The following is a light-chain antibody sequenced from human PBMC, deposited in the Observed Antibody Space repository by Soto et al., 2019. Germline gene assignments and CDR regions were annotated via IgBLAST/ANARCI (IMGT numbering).Light chain of an antibody. Sequence: EVVLTQSPATLSLSPGERATLSCRASQTVRTFLDWYQQKPGQAPRLLIYGASNRATGIPARFSGSGSGTDFTLTISSLEPEDFAVYYCQQYSVWPLTFGGGTKVEIK. V-gene: IGKV3-11*01. CDR1: QTVRTF. CDR3: QQYSVWPLT. J-gene: IGKJ4*01. CDR2: GAS.